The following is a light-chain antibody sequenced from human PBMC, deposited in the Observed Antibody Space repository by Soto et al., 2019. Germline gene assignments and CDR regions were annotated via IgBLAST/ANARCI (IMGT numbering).Light chain of an antibody. J-gene: IGLJ2*01. Sequence: QSVLTQPPSVSAAPGQKVTISCSGSSSNIGNNYVSWYQQFPEAAPKLLIYDNDKRPSGIPDRFSGPKSGTSATLGITGLQSGDEADYYCATWDRSLSAGAFGGGTKLTVL. CDR2: DND. CDR3: ATWDRSLSAGA. CDR1: SSNIGNNY. V-gene: IGLV1-51*01.